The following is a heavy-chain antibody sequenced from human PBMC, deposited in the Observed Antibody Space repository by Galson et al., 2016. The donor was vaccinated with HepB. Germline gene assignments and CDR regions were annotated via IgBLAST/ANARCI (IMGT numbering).Heavy chain of an antibody. J-gene: IGHJ3*02. CDR2: IKRDGSQK. V-gene: IGHV3-7*03. CDR1: GFTLSDYW. Sequence: SLRLSCAASGFTLSDYWMAWVRQAPGKGLEWVADIKRDGSQKQYVESVKGRFTISRDNAEASGYLQMNSLRAEDTAIYYCARDTHDYRRSNNYWGAFDIWGQGTMVTVSS. CDR3: ARDTHDYRRSNNYWGAFDI. D-gene: IGHD5-12*01.